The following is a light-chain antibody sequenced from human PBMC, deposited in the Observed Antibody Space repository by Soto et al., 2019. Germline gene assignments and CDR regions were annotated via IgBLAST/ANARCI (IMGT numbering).Light chain of an antibody. CDR3: QQYNNWPPAT. J-gene: IGKJ4*01. CDR2: NAS. V-gene: IGKV3-11*01. Sequence: EIVLAQSPATLSLSPGERATLSCRASQSVGNFLAWYQHRPGQAPRLLILNASTRATGIPPRFSGSGSGTDFTLTISSLQSEDFAVYYCQQYNNWPPATFGGGTKVEIK. CDR1: QSVGNF.